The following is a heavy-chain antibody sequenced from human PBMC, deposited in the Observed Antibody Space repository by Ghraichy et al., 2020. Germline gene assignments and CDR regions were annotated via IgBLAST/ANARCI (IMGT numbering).Heavy chain of an antibody. CDR1: GFTFSSYD. CDR3: SKDLPHAAFEV. CDR2: INTGGTST. Sequence: GESLNISCVASGFTFSSYDMTWVRQAPGKGLEWVSGINTGGTSTYIADSVKGRFTISRDNSKNTVYLQMNGLRAEDTGLYYCSKDLPHAAFEVWGQGTVVTVSS. V-gene: IGHV3-23*01. J-gene: IGHJ3*01.